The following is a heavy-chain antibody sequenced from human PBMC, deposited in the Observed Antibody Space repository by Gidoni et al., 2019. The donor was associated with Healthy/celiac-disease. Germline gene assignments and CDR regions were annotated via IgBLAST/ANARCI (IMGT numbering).Heavy chain of an antibody. CDR2: ISWNSGRI. Sequence: EMQLVESGGGWVQPGRSLRLSCAASGFPFDAYAMHLVRQAPGKGLEWVSGISWNSGRIGYADSVKGRFTISRDNAKNSLYLQMNSLRAEDTALYYCAKEDYYDSSGYRPGGMDVWGQGTTVTVSS. V-gene: IGHV3-9*01. J-gene: IGHJ6*02. D-gene: IGHD3-22*01. CDR3: AKEDYYDSSGYRPGGMDV. CDR1: GFPFDAYA.